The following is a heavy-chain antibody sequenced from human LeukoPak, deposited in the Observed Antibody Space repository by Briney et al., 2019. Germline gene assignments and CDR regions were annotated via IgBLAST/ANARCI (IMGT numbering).Heavy chain of an antibody. Sequence: GGSLRLSCAASGFTFSSYAMHWVRQAPGKGLEWVAVISYDGSNKYYADSVKGRFTISRDNSKNTLYLQMNSLRAEDTAVYYCARGTTVTTDFDYWGQGTLVTVSS. J-gene: IGHJ4*02. CDR3: ARGTTVTTDFDY. D-gene: IGHD4-17*01. V-gene: IGHV3-30*04. CDR1: GFTFSSYA. CDR2: ISYDGSNK.